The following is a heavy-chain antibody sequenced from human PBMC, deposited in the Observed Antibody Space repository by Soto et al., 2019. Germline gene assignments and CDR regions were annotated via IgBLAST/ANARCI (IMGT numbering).Heavy chain of an antibody. V-gene: IGHV4-59*01. CDR1: GGSISSYY. CDR3: ARVGPPYSSSADYFDY. CDR2: IYYSGST. D-gene: IGHD6-6*01. J-gene: IGHJ4*02. Sequence: SETLSLTCTVSGGSISSYYWSWIRQPPGKGLEWIGYIYYSGSTNYNPSLKSRVTISVDTSKNQFSLKLSSVTAADTAVYYCARVGPPYSSSADYFDYWGQGTLVTVSS.